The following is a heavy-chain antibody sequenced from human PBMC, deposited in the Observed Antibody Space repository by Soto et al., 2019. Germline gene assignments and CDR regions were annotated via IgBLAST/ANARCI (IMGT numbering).Heavy chain of an antibody. D-gene: IGHD2-8*01. Sequence: EVQLVESGGGLVQPGGSLRLSCAASGFTFSDHYMDWVRQAPGKGLEWVGRSRNKANSCTTEYAASVKGRFTVSRDHSRNSLDLQMNSLETEDTAVYYCGRRAEANGRLENDYWGQGTLVTVSS. V-gene: IGHV3-72*01. CDR1: GFTFSDHY. CDR3: GRRAEANGRLENDY. J-gene: IGHJ4*02. CDR2: SRNKANSCTT.